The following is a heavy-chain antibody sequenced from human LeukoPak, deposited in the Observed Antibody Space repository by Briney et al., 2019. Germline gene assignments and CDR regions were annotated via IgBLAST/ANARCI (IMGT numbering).Heavy chain of an antibody. Sequence: ASVKVFCKASGYTFSSYGINWVRQAPGQGLEWMGWISAYNGNTNYAQKLQGRVTMTTVTSTSTAYMELTSLRSDDTAVYYCARDDALVPTGSFDFWGQGTLVTVSS. V-gene: IGHV1-18*01. CDR3: ARDDALVPTGSFDF. J-gene: IGHJ4*02. CDR1: GYTFSSYG. CDR2: ISAYNGNT. D-gene: IGHD5-12*01.